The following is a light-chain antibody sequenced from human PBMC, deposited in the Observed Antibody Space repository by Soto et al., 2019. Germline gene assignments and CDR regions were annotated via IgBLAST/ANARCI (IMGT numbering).Light chain of an antibody. CDR2: EVS. CDR1: NSDVGSYNR. Sequence: QSVLNQPPAGSGSPGQSVAFSCTGTNSDVGSYNRVSWYQQPPGTAPKLLIYEVSDRPSGVPDRFSGSKSGNTASLTISGLQAEDEADYYCSSYTSSSTYVFGTGTKVTVL. J-gene: IGLJ1*01. CDR3: SSYTSSSTYV. V-gene: IGLV2-18*02.